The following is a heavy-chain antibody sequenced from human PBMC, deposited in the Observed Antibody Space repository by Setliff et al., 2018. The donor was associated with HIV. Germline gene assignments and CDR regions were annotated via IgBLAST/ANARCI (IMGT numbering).Heavy chain of an antibody. CDR2: IKEDGSEK. J-gene: IGHJ6*02. Sequence: PSETLSLTCAVSGGSISSSNWWSWVRQPPGKGLEWVADIKEDGSEKNYVDSVKGRFTISRDNAKNSLYLQMNSLRAEDTAVYYCARGSGYDKGAYHYYYGMDVWGQGTTVTVSS. CDR3: ARGSGYDKGAYHYYYGMDV. V-gene: IGHV3-7*01. D-gene: IGHD5-12*01. CDR1: GGSISSSNW.